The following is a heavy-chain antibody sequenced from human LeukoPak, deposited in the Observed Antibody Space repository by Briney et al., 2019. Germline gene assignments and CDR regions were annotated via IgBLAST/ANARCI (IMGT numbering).Heavy chain of an antibody. J-gene: IGHJ4*02. CDR2: ISAHNGNT. Sequence: ASVKVSCKASGYSFTSFGISWVRQAPGQGLEWMGWISAHNGNTDYAQKFQGRVTMTTDTSTSTASMELRSLRSDDTAVYYCARAYYGGNRPTDYWGQGTLVTVSS. V-gene: IGHV1-18*01. CDR3: ARAYYGGNRPTDY. D-gene: IGHD4-23*01. CDR1: GYSFTSFG.